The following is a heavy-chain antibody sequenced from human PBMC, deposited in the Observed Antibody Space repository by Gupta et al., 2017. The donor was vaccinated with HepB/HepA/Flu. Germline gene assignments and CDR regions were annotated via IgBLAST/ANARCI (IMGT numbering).Heavy chain of an antibody. CDR2: MSPDGSEI. CDR3: AKFCTITTCKYRAIDI. Sequence: DVQLVESGGGLVQPGGSLRLSCAASGFTFGSHFMTWVRQAPGQGLQWVANMSPDGSEINYLDSVKGRFTISRDNARNSLSLQLNSLRAEDTAVYYCAKFCTITTCKYRAIDIWGQGTMVTVSS. J-gene: IGHJ3*02. CDR1: GFTFGSHF. D-gene: IGHD2-2*01. V-gene: IGHV3-7*01.